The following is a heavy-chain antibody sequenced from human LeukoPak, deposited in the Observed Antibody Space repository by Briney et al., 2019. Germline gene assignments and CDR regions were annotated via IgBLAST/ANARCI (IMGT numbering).Heavy chain of an antibody. D-gene: IGHD3-10*01. CDR1: GFTFDNYA. V-gene: IGHV3-43*02. J-gene: IGHJ4*02. CDR3: GKLFYSSGMYHFDY. Sequence: PGGSLRHSCAASGFTFDNYAMHWVRLAPGKGLEWVSLISGDGSDTNYADSVKGRFTISRDNSKNTLYLQMNSLRAEDTAVFYCGKLFYSSGMYHFDYWGQGTLVTVSS. CDR2: ISGDGSDT.